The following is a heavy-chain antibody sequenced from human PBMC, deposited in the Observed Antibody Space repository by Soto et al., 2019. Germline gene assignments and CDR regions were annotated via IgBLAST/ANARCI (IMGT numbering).Heavy chain of an antibody. D-gene: IGHD2-21*02. J-gene: IGHJ4*02. Sequence: LSLTCAVSGGSISSGGFSWTWIRQPPGKGLEWIGYIYQSGSAYYNPSLKSRVTISIDKSKNQFSLKLTSVTAADTAVYYCARNAFCSGDCGYYFDYWGQGTLVTVSS. CDR1: GGSISSGGFS. CDR3: ARNAFCSGDCGYYFDY. CDR2: IYQSGSA. V-gene: IGHV4-30-2*01.